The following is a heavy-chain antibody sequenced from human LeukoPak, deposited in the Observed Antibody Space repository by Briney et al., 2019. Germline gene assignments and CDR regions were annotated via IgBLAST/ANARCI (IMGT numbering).Heavy chain of an antibody. CDR3: ARVMRTNGNDY. CDR2: INTYTGNP. CDR1: GYTFTNYG. D-gene: IGHD2-8*01. J-gene: IGHJ4*02. V-gene: IGHV7-4-1*02. Sequence: ASVKVSCKASGYTFTNYGMSWVRQAPGQGLEWMGWINTYTGNPTYAQGFTGRFVFSLDTSVSTAYLQISSLKAEDTAVYYCARVMRTNGNDYWGQGTLVTVSS.